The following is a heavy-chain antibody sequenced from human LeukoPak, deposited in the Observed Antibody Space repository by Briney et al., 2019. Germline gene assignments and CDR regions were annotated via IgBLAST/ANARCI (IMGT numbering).Heavy chain of an antibody. V-gene: IGHV3-23*01. CDR3: AKDGYNYDSSGHFDY. CDR2: ISGSGGAT. J-gene: IGHJ4*02. CDR1: GFTFSTYA. Sequence: GGSLRLSCAASGFTFSTYAMHWVRQPPGKGLEWVSAISGSGGATYHADADSVKGRFIISRDNSKNTLYLLINSLRVEDTAVYYCAKDGYNYDSSGHFDYWGQGTLVTVSS. D-gene: IGHD3-22*01.